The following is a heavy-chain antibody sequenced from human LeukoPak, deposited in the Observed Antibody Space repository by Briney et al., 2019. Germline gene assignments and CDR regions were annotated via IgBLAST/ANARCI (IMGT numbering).Heavy chain of an antibody. Sequence: GGSLRLSCAASGFSFSSYWVHWVRQAPGKGLVWVSAINSDGSSATYADSVEGRLTISRDNAKNTLYLQMNSLRAEDTAVYYCARVGQWLLFDYWGQGTLVTVSS. CDR3: ARVGQWLLFDY. D-gene: IGHD6-19*01. V-gene: IGHV3-74*01. CDR2: INSDGSSA. CDR1: GFSFSSYW. J-gene: IGHJ4*02.